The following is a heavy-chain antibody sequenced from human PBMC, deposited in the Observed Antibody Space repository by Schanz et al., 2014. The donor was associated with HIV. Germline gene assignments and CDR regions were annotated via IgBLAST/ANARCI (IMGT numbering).Heavy chain of an antibody. CDR2: IYYSGST. Sequence: QLQLQESGPGLVKPSETLSLTCTVSGDSISGGTYYWGWIRQPPGKGLEWIGTIYYSGSTFYNPSLKSRVTISVDTSKNQFSLRLTSVTAADTSVYYCARGGFCNSTTCYNWFDPWGQGNLVTVSS. V-gene: IGHV4-39*02. CDR3: ARGGFCNSTTCYNWFDP. D-gene: IGHD2-2*01. J-gene: IGHJ5*02. CDR1: GDSISGGTYY.